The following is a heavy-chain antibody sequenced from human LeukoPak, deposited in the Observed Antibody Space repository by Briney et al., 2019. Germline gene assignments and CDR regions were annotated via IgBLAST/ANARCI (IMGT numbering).Heavy chain of an antibody. D-gene: IGHD3-3*01. Sequence: PGGSLRLSCAASGFTFSSYGMHWVRQAPGKGLEWVAVIWYDGSNKYYADSVKGRFTISRDNSKNTLYLQMNSLRAEDTAVYYCARDSADFWSGYFSPYYYYGTDVWGQGTTVTVSS. CDR3: ARDSADFWSGYFSPYYYYGTDV. V-gene: IGHV3-33*01. J-gene: IGHJ6*02. CDR1: GFTFSSYG. CDR2: IWYDGSNK.